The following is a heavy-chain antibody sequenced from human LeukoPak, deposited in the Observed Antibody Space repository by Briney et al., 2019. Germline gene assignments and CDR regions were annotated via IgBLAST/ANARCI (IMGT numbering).Heavy chain of an antibody. V-gene: IGHV3-33*01. J-gene: IGHJ4*02. CDR2: IWYGGSNK. D-gene: IGHD3-22*01. CDR3: ARDWYYYDSSGYYFPFDY. Sequence: GGSLRLSCAASGFTFSSYGMHWVRQAPGKGLEWVAVIWYGGSNKYYADSVKGRFTISRDNSKNTLYLQMNSLRAEDTAVYYCARDWYYYDSSGYYFPFDYWGQGTLVTVSS. CDR1: GFTFSSYG.